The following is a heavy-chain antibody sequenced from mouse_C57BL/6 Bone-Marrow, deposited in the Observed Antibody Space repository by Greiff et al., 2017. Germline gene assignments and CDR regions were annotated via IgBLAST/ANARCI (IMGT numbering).Heavy chain of an antibody. CDR3: ASPDYYGSSPVYAMDC. D-gene: IGHD1-1*01. V-gene: IGHV1-81*01. CDR2: IYPRSGNT. J-gene: IGHJ4*01. Sequence: LQESGAELARPGASVKLSCKASGYTFTSYGISWVKQRTGQGLEWIGEIYPRSGNTYYNEKFKGKATLTADKSSSTAYMELRSLTSEDSAVYFCASPDYYGSSPVYAMDCWGQGTSVTVSS. CDR1: GYTFTSYG.